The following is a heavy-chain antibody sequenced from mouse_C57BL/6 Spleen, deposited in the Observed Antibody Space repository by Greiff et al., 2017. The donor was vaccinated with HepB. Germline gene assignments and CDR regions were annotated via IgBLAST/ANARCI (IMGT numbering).Heavy chain of an antibody. CDR1: GFSLTSYG. D-gene: IGHD1-1*01. CDR3: AKRCYYGSSRYAMDY. CDR2: IWRGGST. Sequence: QVQLKESGPGLVQPSQSLSITCTVSGFSLTSYGVHWVRQSPGKGLEWLGVIWRGGSTDYNAAFMSRLSITKDNSKSQVFFKMNSLQADDTAIYYCAKRCYYGSSRYAMDYWGQGTSVTVSS. V-gene: IGHV2-5*01. J-gene: IGHJ4*01.